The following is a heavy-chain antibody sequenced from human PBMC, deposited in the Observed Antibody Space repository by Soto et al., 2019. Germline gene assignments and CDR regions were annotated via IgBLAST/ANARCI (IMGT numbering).Heavy chain of an antibody. CDR2: INPATGAA. V-gene: IGHV1-2*02. Sequence: QLHLVQSGAVVKKPGASVTVSCSASGYPVTAYYMHWVRQAPGRGLEWMGGINPATGAAKYTQTSQGRVTRTRDTSTGNAVMELSGLISGDTAVFYWARGGGVGVAGSAAFDMWGQGTLVTVSS. CDR3: ARGGGVGVAGSAAFDM. D-gene: IGHD3-3*01. J-gene: IGHJ3*02. CDR1: GYPVTAYY.